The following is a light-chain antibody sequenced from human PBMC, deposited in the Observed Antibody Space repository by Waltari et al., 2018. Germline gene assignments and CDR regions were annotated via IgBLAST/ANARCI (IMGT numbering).Light chain of an antibody. J-gene: IGKJ4*01. CDR2: NVF. V-gene: IGKV1-9*01. CDR3: QQFKDYPLT. Sequence: DIQLTQSPSFLSASVGDRVTITCRASQDISNHLTWVQQAPGKAPKLLIYNVFTLQSGVPSRFSGSRSGSEFTLTISSLQSEYFATYYCQQFKDYPLTLGGGTKVEIK. CDR1: QDISNH.